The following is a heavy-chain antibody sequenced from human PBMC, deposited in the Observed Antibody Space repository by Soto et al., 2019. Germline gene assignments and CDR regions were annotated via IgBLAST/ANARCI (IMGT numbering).Heavy chain of an antibody. J-gene: IGHJ4*02. CDR1: GFTFTSYG. CDR3: VHGSGSYWTFDY. D-gene: IGHD3-10*01. Sequence: APVKVSCKASGFTFTSYGISSVRQAPGQGLEWMGWISAYNGNTNYAQKLQGRVTMTTDTSTSTAYMELRSLRSDDTAVYYCVHGSGSYWTFDYWGQGTLVTVSS. V-gene: IGHV1-18*01. CDR2: ISAYNGNT.